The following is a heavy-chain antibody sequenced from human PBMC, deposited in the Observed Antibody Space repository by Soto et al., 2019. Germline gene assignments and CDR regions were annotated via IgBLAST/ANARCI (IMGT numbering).Heavy chain of an antibody. CDR1: GGSISSSSYY. Sequence: SETLSLTCTVSGGSISSSSYYWGGIRQPPGKGLEWIGSIYYSGSTYYNPSLKSRVTISVDTSKNQFSLKLSSVTAADTAVYYCARHAGGSYYNTLHWFDPWGQGTLVTVSS. D-gene: IGHD1-26*01. J-gene: IGHJ5*02. V-gene: IGHV4-39*01. CDR2: IYYSGST. CDR3: ARHAGGSYYNTLHWFDP.